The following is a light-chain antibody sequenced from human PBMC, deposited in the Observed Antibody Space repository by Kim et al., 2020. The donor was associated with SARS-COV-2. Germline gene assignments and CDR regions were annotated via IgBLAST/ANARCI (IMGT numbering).Light chain of an antibody. J-gene: IGLJ2*01. CDR2: GKN. V-gene: IGLV3-19*01. CDR3: NSRDSSGNVV. Sequence: VAWGQTVRTTGKGDGLRSYYATWYQQKPGQAPVLVIYGKNNRPSGIPDRFSGSSSGNTASLTITGAQAEDEADYYCNSRDSSGNVVFGGGTQLTVL. CDR1: GLRSYY.